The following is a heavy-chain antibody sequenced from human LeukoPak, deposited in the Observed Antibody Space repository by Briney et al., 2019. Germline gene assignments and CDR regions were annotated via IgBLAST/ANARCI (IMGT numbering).Heavy chain of an antibody. CDR3: AKGTIVTVYYCDS. J-gene: IGHJ4*02. CDR2: ISGSGDKA. D-gene: IGHD3-9*01. CDR1: GFTFRTYA. V-gene: IGHV3-23*01. Sequence: GGSLRLSCAASGFTFRTYALTWVRQAPGKGLEWVSSISGSGDKASYADSVKGRFTISRDNSKSMLYLQMNSLRDDDMGVYYCAKGTIVTVYYCDSWGQGTLVTVSS.